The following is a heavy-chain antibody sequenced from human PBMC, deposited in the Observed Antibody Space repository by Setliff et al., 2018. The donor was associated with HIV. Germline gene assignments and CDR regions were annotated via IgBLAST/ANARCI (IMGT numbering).Heavy chain of an antibody. D-gene: IGHD1-26*01. CDR2: IYYSGST. Sequence: SETLSLTCTVSGGSISSSTYYWGWIRQPPGKGLEWIGSIYYSGSTSYNPALKSRVTMSVDAAKSQFFLKVASVTAADTAMYFCVRLYRGSTTKEKSDSWGQGMLVTVSS. J-gene: IGHJ4*02. CDR3: VRLYRGSTTKEKSDS. V-gene: IGHV4-39*07. CDR1: GGSISSSTYY.